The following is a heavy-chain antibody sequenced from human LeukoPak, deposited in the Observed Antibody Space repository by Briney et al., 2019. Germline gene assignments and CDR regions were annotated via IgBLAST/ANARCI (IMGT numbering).Heavy chain of an antibody. CDR1: GYTFTSYD. Sequence: GASVKVSCKASGYTFTSYDINWVRQATGQGLEWMGWMNPNSGNAGYAQKFRGRVTMTRNTSISTAYMELSSLRSEDTVVYYCAGMTTDDAFDIWGQGTMVTVSS. CDR3: AGMTTDDAFDI. J-gene: IGHJ3*02. CDR2: MNPNSGNA. D-gene: IGHD1-14*01. V-gene: IGHV1-8*01.